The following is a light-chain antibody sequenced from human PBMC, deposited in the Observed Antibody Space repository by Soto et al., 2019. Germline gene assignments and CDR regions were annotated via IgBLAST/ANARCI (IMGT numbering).Light chain of an antibody. J-gene: IGKJ4*01. CDR1: QSVSSS. V-gene: IGKV3-11*01. Sequence: EIVLTQSPATLSLSPGERATLSCRASQSVSSSLAWYQQKPGQAPRLLIYDASNRATGIPARFSGSGSGTDFTLTISSPEPEDFAVYYCQQRSNWPRLTFGGGTKVEIK. CDR2: DAS. CDR3: QQRSNWPRLT.